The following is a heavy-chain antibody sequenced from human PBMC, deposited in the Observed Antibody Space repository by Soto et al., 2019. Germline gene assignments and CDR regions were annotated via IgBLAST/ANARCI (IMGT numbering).Heavy chain of an antibody. CDR1: GYTFTSYA. D-gene: IGHD3-22*01. V-gene: IGHV1-3*01. Sequence: ASVKVSCKXSGYTFTSYAMHWVRQAPGQRLEWMGWINAGNGNTKYSQKFQGRVTITRDTSASTAYMELSSLRSEDTAVYYCASSRGYSYYYYGMDVWGQGTTVTVS. CDR2: INAGNGNT. CDR3: ASSRGYSYYYYGMDV. J-gene: IGHJ6*02.